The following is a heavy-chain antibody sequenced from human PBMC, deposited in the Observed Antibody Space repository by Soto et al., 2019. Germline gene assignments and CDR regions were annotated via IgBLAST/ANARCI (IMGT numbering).Heavy chain of an antibody. CDR3: AARPMITFGGAPAP. CDR1: GFTFSSYA. J-gene: IGHJ5*02. Sequence: GGSLRLSCAASGFTFSSYAMSWVRQAPGKGLEWVSAISGSGGSTYYADSVKGRFTISRDNSKNTLYLQMNSLRAEDTAVYYCAARPMITFGGAPAPWGQGTLVTVSS. V-gene: IGHV3-23*01. D-gene: IGHD3-16*01. CDR2: ISGSGGST.